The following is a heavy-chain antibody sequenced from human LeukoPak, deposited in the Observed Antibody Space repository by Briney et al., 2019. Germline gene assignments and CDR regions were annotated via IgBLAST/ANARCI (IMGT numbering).Heavy chain of an antibody. CDR1: GGSISADSYF. D-gene: IGHD5-12*01. CDR2: IDYGGSA. J-gene: IGHJ4*02. CDR3: AKTRGRGRVDPGTSGYINY. Sequence: SETLSLTCAVSGGSISADSYFWDWIRQPPGKGLEWIGSIDYGGSAYYNPSLRSRVTMSVDTSENQFSLRMTSVTATDTAVYYCAKTRGRGRVDPGTSGYINYWGQGILVSVSS. V-gene: IGHV4-39*01.